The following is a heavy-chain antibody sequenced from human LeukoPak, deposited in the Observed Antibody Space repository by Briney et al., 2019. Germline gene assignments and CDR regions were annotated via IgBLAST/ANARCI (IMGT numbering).Heavy chain of an antibody. V-gene: IGHV3-74*01. CDR2: INSDGSST. CDR3: ARGPSGYHNT. J-gene: IGHJ4*02. CDR1: GFTFSRYW. D-gene: IGHD5-12*01. Sequence: GGSLRLSCAASGFTFSRYWMHWVRQAPGKGLVWVSRINSDGSSTSYADSVKGRFTISRDNGKNTLYLQMNSPRAEDTAVYYCARGPSGYHNTGGQGTLVTVSS.